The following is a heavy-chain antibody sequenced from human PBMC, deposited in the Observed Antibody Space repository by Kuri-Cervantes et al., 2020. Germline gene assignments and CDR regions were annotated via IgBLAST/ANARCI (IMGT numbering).Heavy chain of an antibody. D-gene: IGHD3-3*01. V-gene: IGHV4-34*01. CDR2: INHSGST. CDR1: GGAFSGYY. Sequence: GSLRLSCAVYGGAFSGYYWSWIRQPPGKGLEWIGEINHSGSTNYNPSLKSRVTISVDTSKNQFYLKLSSVTAADTAVYYCASSPRYDFWSGYYKTQYGMDVWGQGTTVTVSS. CDR3: ASSPRYDFWSGYYKTQYGMDV. J-gene: IGHJ6*02.